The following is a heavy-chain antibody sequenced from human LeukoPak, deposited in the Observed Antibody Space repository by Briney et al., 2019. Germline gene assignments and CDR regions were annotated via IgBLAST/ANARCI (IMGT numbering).Heavy chain of an antibody. CDR1: GYTFTSYY. J-gene: IGHJ5*02. CDR3: ARGPEYYYDSSGYFDP. V-gene: IGHV1-46*01. CDR2: INPSGGST. Sequence: ASVKVYCKASGYTFTSYYMQWVRQAPGQGLEWMGIINPSGGSTSYAQKFQGRVTMTRDTSTSTVYMELSSLRSEDTAVYYCARGPEYYYDSSGYFDPWGQGTLVTVSS. D-gene: IGHD3-22*01.